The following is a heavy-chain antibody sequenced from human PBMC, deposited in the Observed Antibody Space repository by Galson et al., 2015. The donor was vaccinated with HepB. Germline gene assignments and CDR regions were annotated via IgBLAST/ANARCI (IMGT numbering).Heavy chain of an antibody. CDR1: GGSLSSYY. J-gene: IGHJ5*02. V-gene: IGHV4-59*01. D-gene: IGHD2-15*01. CDR3: ARDSWYCSGGSCYWRWFDP. Sequence: LSLTCTVSGGSLSSYYWSWIRQPPGKGLEWIGYIYYSGSTNYNPSLKSRVTISVDTSKNQFSLKLSSVTAADTAVYYCARDSWYCSGGSCYWRWFDPWGQGTLVTVSS. CDR2: IYYSGST.